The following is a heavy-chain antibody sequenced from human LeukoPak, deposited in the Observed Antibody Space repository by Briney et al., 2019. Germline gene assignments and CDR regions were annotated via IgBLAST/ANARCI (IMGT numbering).Heavy chain of an antibody. CDR2: ISSSSTI. V-gene: IGHV3-48*01. D-gene: IGHD3-9*01. Sequence: GGSLRLSCAASGFTFSSYSMNWVRQAPWKGLEWVSYISSSSTIYYADSVKGRFTISRDNAKNSLYLQMNSLRAEDTAVYYCARDHILTAGYFQHWGQGTLVTVSS. CDR1: GFTFSSYS. J-gene: IGHJ1*01. CDR3: ARDHILTAGYFQH.